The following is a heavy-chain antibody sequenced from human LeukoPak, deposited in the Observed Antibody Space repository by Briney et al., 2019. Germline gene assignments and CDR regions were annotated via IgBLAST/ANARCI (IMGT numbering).Heavy chain of an antibody. D-gene: IGHD3-22*01. V-gene: IGHV2-5*02. CDR2: IYWDDDK. CDR1: GFSLSRHGVS. Sequence: SGPTLVNPPQTLTLTCSFSGFSLSRHGVSVGWIRQPPGKALEFLSLIYWDDDKRYSASLKARLRITKDTSRNQVVLTMTNIDPEDTATYYCAHSNPTAYSYDSSGYFFDYWGQGTLVIVSS. J-gene: IGHJ4*02. CDR3: AHSNPTAYSYDSSGYFFDY.